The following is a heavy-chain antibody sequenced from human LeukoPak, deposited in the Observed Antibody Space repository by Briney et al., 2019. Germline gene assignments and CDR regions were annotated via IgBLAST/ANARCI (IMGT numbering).Heavy chain of an antibody. V-gene: IGHV1-18*01. CDR3: ARTAIAAAAFYNWFDS. CDR1: GYTFTSYG. CDR2: ISAYNGNT. D-gene: IGHD6-13*01. J-gene: IGHJ5*01. Sequence: APVKVSCKASGYTFTSYGISWVRQAPGQGLEWMGWISAYNGNTNYAQKLQGRVTMTTDTSTSTAYMELRSLRSDDTAVYYCARTAIAAAAFYNWFDSWGQGTLVTVSS.